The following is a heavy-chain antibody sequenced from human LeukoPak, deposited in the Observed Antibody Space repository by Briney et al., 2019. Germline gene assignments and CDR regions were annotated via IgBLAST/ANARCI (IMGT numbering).Heavy chain of an antibody. V-gene: IGHV3-7*01. CDR2: IKQDGSEK. Sequence: GSLRLSCAASGSTFSSYWMSWVRQAPGKGLEWVANIKQDGSEKYYVDSVKGRFTISRDNAKNSLYLQMNSLRAEDTAVYYCARDDGGNWNDLYYYYGMDVWGQGTTVTVSS. CDR3: ARDDGGNWNDLYYYYGMDV. D-gene: IGHD1-1*01. CDR1: GSTFSSYW. J-gene: IGHJ6*02.